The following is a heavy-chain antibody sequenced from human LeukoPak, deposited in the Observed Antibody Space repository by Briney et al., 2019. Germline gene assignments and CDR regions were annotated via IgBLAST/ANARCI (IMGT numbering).Heavy chain of an antibody. J-gene: IGHJ3*02. D-gene: IGHD3-9*01. V-gene: IGHV1-69*05. CDR1: GGTFSSYA. CDR3: ARDSRLVIGAFDI. Sequence: SVKVSCKAPGGTFSSYAISWARQAPGQGLEWMGRIIPIFGTANYAQKFQGRVTITTDESTSTAYMELSSLRSEDTAVYYCARDSRLVIGAFDIWGQGTMVTVSS. CDR2: IIPIFGTA.